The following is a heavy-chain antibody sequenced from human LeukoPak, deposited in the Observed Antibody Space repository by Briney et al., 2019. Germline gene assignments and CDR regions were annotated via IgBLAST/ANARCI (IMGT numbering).Heavy chain of an antibody. Sequence: GGSLRLSCAASGFTFSSYAMCWVRKPPGTGMEWVSAISGSGGSTYYADSVKGRFTISRDNSKNTLYLQMNSLRAEDTAVYYCAKAIGYCSSISCSPFDYWGQGTLVTVSS. CDR1: GFTFSSYA. J-gene: IGHJ4*02. CDR3: AKAIGYCSSISCSPFDY. V-gene: IGHV3-23*01. D-gene: IGHD2-2*01. CDR2: ISGSGGST.